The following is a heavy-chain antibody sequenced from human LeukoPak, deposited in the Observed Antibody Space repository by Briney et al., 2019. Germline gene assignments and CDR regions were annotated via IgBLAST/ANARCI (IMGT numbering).Heavy chain of an antibody. V-gene: IGHV3-7*01. CDR1: GFTFSSYW. CDR3: ARITIVVPTSADY. D-gene: IGHD2-2*01. J-gene: IGHJ4*02. CDR2: IKQDGSEK. Sequence: PGGSLRLSCAASGFTFSSYWMSWVRQAPGKGLEWVANIKQDGSEKYYVDSVKGRFTISRDNAKNSLYLQMNSLRAEDTAVYYCARITIVVPTSADYWGQGTLVTVSS.